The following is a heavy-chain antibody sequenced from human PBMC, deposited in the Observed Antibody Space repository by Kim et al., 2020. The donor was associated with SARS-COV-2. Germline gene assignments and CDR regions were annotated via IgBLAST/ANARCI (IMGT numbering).Heavy chain of an antibody. V-gene: IGHV3-48*02. J-gene: IGHJ6*02. D-gene: IGHD1-1*01. CDR1: GFTFSSYS. CDR3: ARDSFLDWNDGCYGMDV. Sequence: GGSLRLSCAASGFTFSSYSMNWVRQAPGKGLEWVSYISSSSSTIYYADSVKGRFTISRDNAKNSLYLQMNSLRDEDTAVYYCARDSFLDWNDGCYGMDVWGQGTTVTVSS. CDR2: ISSSSSTI.